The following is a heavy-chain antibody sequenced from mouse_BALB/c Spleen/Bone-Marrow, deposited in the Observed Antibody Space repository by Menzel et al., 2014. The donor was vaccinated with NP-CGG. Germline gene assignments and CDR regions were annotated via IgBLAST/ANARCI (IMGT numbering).Heavy chain of an antibody. CDR3: ARFPMDY. CDR1: GSTFTDYY. Sequence: DVKLVESGGGLVQPGGSLRLSCTTSGSTFTDYYMSWVRQPPGKALEWLAFIRNKAYGYTTEYSASVRGRFTISRDNSQSILYLQMNTLRAEDSATYYCARFPMDYWGQGTSVTVSS. V-gene: IGHV7-3*02. J-gene: IGHJ4*01. CDR2: IRNKAYGYTT.